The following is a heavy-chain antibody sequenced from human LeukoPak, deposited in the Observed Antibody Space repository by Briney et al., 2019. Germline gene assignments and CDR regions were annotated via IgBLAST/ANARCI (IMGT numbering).Heavy chain of an antibody. J-gene: IGHJ4*02. Sequence: GGPLRLSCAASGFTFSSYAMSWVRQAPGKGLEWVSAISGSGGSTYYADSVKGRFTISRDNAKNTLYLQMNSLRAEDTAAFYCGRGRPRGYSGYVIDYWGQGTPITVSS. V-gene: IGHV3-23*01. CDR3: GRGRPRGYSGYVIDY. CDR2: ISGSGGST. CDR1: GFTFSSYA. D-gene: IGHD5-12*01.